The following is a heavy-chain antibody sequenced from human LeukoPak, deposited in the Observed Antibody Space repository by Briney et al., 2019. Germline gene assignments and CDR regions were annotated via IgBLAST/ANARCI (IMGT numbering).Heavy chain of an antibody. CDR2: IRRERSGP. V-gene: IGHV3-74*01. D-gene: IGHD3-16*02. CDR3: SRGRYGPDY. J-gene: IGHJ4*02. CDR1: GFAYSGSS. Sequence: GVSLRLSCTASGFAYSGSSMHWVRQAPGKGLEWVSGIRRERSGPTYADSVKGRFTISRDNAKGSVYLQVNILRAEDTAVYYCSRGRYGPDYWGQGTLVTVST.